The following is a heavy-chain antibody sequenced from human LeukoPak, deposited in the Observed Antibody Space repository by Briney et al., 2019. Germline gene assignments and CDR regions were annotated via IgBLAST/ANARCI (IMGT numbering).Heavy chain of an antibody. CDR2: IYYSGST. CDR3: ARHLIETYYYDSSGYYPLRNWFDP. CDR1: GGSISSSSYY. Sequence: PETLSLTCTVSGGSISSSSYYWGWIRQPPGKGLEWIGSIYYSGSTYYNPSLKSRVTISVDTSKNQFSLKLSSVTAADTAVYYCARHLIETYYYDSSGYYPLRNWFDPWGQGTLVTVSS. J-gene: IGHJ5*02. D-gene: IGHD3-22*01. V-gene: IGHV4-39*01.